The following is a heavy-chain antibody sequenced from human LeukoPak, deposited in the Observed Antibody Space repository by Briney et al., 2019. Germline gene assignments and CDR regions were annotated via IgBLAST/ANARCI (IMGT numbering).Heavy chain of an antibody. D-gene: IGHD6-13*01. CDR2: TYYSGTI. CDR3: ARGRYSSSWYYFDY. J-gene: IGHJ4*02. Sequence: SETLSLTCTVSGDSIRSASYYWAWIRQPPGKGLEWIGTTYYSGTISYNSSLKSRVTISVDTSKNQFSLKLSSVTAADTAVYYCARGRYSSSWYYFDYWGQGTLVTVSS. V-gene: IGHV4-39*07. CDR1: GDSIRSASYY.